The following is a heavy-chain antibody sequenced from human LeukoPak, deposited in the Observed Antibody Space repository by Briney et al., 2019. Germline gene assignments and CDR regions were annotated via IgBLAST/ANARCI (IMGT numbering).Heavy chain of an antibody. CDR3: ARLKLLWSNYFDY. D-gene: IGHD2-2*01. V-gene: IGHV3-7*01. J-gene: IGHJ4*02. CDR1: GFTFSRYW. CDR2: IKQDGSEK. Sequence: GGSLRLSCAASGFTFSRYWMTWVRQAPGKGLEWVANIKQDGSEKYYVDSVKGRFTISRDNAKNSLYLQMNSLRAEDTAVYYCARLKLLWSNYFDYWGQGTLVTVSS.